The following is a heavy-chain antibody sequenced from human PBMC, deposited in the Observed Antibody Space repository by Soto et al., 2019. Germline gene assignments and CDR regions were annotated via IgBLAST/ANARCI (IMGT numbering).Heavy chain of an antibody. Sequence: SGKVSCKASGVTFSSYDISWVRQAPGQGLEWMGGIIPIFGTANYAQKFQGRVTITADESTSTAYMELSSLRSEDTAVYYCARGEYSSSSRLNHFDYWGQGTLVTVSS. CDR2: IIPIFGTA. CDR3: ARGEYSSSSRLNHFDY. CDR1: GVTFSSYD. V-gene: IGHV1-69*13. D-gene: IGHD6-6*01. J-gene: IGHJ4*02.